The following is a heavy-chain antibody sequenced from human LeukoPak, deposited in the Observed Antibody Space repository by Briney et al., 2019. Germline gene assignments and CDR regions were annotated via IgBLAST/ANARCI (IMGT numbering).Heavy chain of an antibody. Sequence: GASVKVSCKASGYTFTSYGISWVRQAPGQGLEWMGWISAYNGNTNYAQKLRGRVTMTTDTSTSTAYMELRSLRSDDTAVYYCARASRLYYDSSGYYSYFDYWGQGTLVTVSS. V-gene: IGHV1-18*01. CDR3: ARASRLYYDSSGYYSYFDY. CDR2: ISAYNGNT. D-gene: IGHD3-22*01. J-gene: IGHJ4*02. CDR1: GYTFTSYG.